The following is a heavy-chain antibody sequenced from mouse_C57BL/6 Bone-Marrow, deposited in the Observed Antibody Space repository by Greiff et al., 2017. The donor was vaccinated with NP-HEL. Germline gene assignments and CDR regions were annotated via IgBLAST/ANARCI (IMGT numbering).Heavy chain of an antibody. CDR2: IYPSDSET. CDR3: ARGSYGTVFDY. CDR1: GYTFTSYW. D-gene: IGHD2-1*01. Sequence: VQLQQPGAELVRPGSSVKLSCKASGYTFTSYWMDWVKQRPGQGLEWIGNIYPSDSETHYNQKFKDKATLTVDKSSSTAYMQLSSLTSEDSAVYYCARGSYGTVFDYWGQGTTLTVSS. V-gene: IGHV1-61*01. J-gene: IGHJ2*01.